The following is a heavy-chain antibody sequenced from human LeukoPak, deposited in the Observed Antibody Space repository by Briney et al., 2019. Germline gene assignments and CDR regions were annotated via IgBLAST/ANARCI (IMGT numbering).Heavy chain of an antibody. D-gene: IGHD6-13*01. V-gene: IGHV3-21*04. CDR3: ASGAAAGTPEYFQH. CDR2: ISSSSSYI. CDR1: GFTFSSYS. J-gene: IGHJ1*01. Sequence: GGSLRLSCAASGFTFSSYSMNWVRQAPGKGLEWVSSISSSSSYIYYADSVKGRFTISRDNAKNSLYLQMNSLRAEDTALYHCASGAAAGTPEYFQHWGQGTLVTVSS.